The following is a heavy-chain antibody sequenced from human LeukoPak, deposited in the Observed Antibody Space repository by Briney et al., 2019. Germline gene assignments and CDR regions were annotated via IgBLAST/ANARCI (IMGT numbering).Heavy chain of an antibody. CDR3: ARDSTVYGDYIF. Sequence: PSETLSLTCSVSDGSINSYYWNWIRRPPGKGLEWIGYIYYNGNTNYSPSLKSRVTMSVDTSKNQFSLEPSSVTAADTAVYYCARDSTVYGDYIFWGQGTLVTVSS. J-gene: IGHJ4*02. CDR1: DGSINSYY. V-gene: IGHV4-59*12. D-gene: IGHD4-17*01. CDR2: IYYNGNT.